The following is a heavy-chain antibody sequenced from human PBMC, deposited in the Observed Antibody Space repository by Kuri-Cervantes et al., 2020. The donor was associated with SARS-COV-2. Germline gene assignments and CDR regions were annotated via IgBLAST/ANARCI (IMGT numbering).Heavy chain of an antibody. CDR3: ARHSPRSSYYYYYMDV. V-gene: IGHV4-38-2*01. Sequence: SETLSLTCAVSGYSISSGYYWGWIRQPPGKGLEWIGSIYHSGSTYYNPSLKSRVTISVDTSKNQFSLKLSSVTAADTAVYYCARHSPRSSYYYYYMDVWGKGTTVTV. CDR2: IYHSGST. CDR1: GYSISSGYY. J-gene: IGHJ6*03.